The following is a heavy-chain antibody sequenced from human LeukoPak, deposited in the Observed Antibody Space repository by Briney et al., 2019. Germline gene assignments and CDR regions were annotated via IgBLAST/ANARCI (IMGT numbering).Heavy chain of an antibody. Sequence: SETLSLTCTVSGGSISSGSYYWSWIRQPAGKGLEWIGRIYTSGSTNYNPSLKSRVTMSVDTSKNQFSLKLSSVTAADTAVYYCARDRSLRFGELSLGIYAFDIWGQGTMVTVSS. V-gene: IGHV4-61*02. CDR2: IYTSGST. CDR3: ARDRSLRFGELSLGIYAFDI. J-gene: IGHJ3*02. CDR1: GGSISSGSYY. D-gene: IGHD3-10*01.